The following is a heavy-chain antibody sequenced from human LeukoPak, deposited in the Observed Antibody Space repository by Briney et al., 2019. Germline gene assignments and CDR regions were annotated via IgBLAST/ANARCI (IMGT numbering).Heavy chain of an antibody. V-gene: IGHV4-61*01. CDR3: ARANDYDYYFDY. D-gene: IGHD4-17*01. J-gene: IGHJ4*02. CDR1: GGSVSSGSYY. Sequence: PSETLSLTCTVSGGSVSSGSYYWSWIRQPPGKGLEWIGYIYYSGSTNYNPSLKSRVTISVDTSKNQFSLKLSSVTAADTAVYYYARANDYDYYFDYWGQGTLVTVSS. CDR2: IYYSGST.